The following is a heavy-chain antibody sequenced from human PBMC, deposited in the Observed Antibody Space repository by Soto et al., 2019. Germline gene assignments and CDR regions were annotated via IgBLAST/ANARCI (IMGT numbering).Heavy chain of an antibody. Sequence: EVQLVETGGGLIQPGGSLRLSCAASGFTVSGNYMSWVRQAPGKGLEWVSVIHNGGGTYYADSVKGRFTISRDNSKNTLYLQMNSLRAEDTAVYYRASTRGSSYDYWGQGTLVTVSS. CDR2: IHNGGGT. J-gene: IGHJ4*02. D-gene: IGHD6-6*01. CDR3: ASTRGSSYDY. CDR1: GFTVSGNY. V-gene: IGHV3-53*02.